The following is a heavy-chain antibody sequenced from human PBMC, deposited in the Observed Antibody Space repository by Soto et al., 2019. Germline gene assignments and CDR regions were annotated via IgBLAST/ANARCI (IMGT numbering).Heavy chain of an antibody. Sequence: EVQLVESGGGLVQPGGSLRLSCAASGFTFSSYWMSWVRQAPGKGLEWVANIKQDGSEKYYVDSVKGRFTISRDNAKNSLYLQMNSLRAEDTAVYYCARYMIVVVDAFDIWGQGTMVTVSS. CDR3: ARYMIVVVDAFDI. V-gene: IGHV3-7*05. CDR1: GFTFSSYW. J-gene: IGHJ3*02. D-gene: IGHD3-22*01. CDR2: IKQDGSEK.